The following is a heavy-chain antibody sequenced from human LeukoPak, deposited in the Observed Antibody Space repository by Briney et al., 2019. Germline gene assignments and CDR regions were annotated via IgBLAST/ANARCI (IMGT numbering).Heavy chain of an antibody. V-gene: IGHV4-61*02. J-gene: IGHJ4*02. CDR3: ARATIYCSSTSCYPTPFGY. CDR2: IYTSGST. D-gene: IGHD2-2*01. Sequence: SETLSLTCTVSGGSISSGSYYWSWIRQPAGKGLEWIGRIYTSGSTNYNPSLKSRVTISVDTSKNQFSLKLSSVTAADTAVYYCARATIYCSSTSCYPTPFGYWGQGTLVTVSS. CDR1: GGSISSGSYY.